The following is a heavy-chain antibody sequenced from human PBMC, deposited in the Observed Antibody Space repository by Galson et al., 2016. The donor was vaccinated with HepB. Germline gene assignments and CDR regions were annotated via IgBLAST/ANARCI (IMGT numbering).Heavy chain of an antibody. CDR2: IKPDGRET. CDR1: GFIFSDFW. J-gene: IGHJ4*02. Sequence: SLRLSCAASGFIFSDFWMNWVRQAPGKGLEWVANIKPDGRETYYVDSVKGRFTISRDNAKSSLSLQMDSLRGDDTAVYYCARAQWGPARRAAYFDHWGQGIMVTVSS. V-gene: IGHV3-7*04. CDR3: ARAQWGPARRAAYFDH. D-gene: IGHD1-26*01.